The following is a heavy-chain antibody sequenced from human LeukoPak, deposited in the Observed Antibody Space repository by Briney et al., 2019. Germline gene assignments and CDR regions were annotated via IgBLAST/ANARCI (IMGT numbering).Heavy chain of an antibody. Sequence: PAGSLRLSCAAPGFTFSSYARSWVRQPPGKGLEWVSAICSSGGSTYYADFVKGRFTISRDNSNNTLFLQMNSLRAEDTAVYYCAKAQRIVPSSWYGPGSDYYYYGMDVWGQGTTVTVSS. J-gene: IGHJ6*02. V-gene: IGHV3-23*01. CDR3: AKAQRIVPSSWYGPGSDYYYYGMDV. CDR2: ICSSGGST. CDR1: GFTFSSYA. D-gene: IGHD6-13*01.